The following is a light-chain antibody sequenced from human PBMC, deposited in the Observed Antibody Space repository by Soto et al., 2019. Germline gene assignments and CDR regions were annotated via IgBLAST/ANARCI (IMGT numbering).Light chain of an antibody. J-gene: IGKJ3*01. Sequence: LVTQSASFLSASQGDSVTITCRASQDIHVFLAWYQHKPGKAPRLLIDSASTLQSGVPSRFSGRRYGTEFNLTISGLQTEDVATYYCQKFNNYPLTFGPGTKVDIK. CDR1: QDIHVF. CDR3: QKFNNYPLT. V-gene: IGKV1-9*01. CDR2: SAS.